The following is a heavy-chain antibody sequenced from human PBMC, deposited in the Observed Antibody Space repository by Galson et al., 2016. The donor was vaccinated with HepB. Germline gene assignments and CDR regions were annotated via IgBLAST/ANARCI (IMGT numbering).Heavy chain of an antibody. V-gene: IGHV1-18*01. CDR1: GGTFRRHA. Sequence: SVKVSCKASGGTFRRHAISWVRQAPGQGLEWMGWIGASNGRTNYAQKFRGRITMTTDTSTTTAHMDLRSLRSDDTAVYYCARYSGSFYRGDINYFDYWGQGALVTVSS. CDR3: ARYSGSFYRGDINYFDY. J-gene: IGHJ4*02. D-gene: IGHD3-10*01. CDR2: IGASNGRT.